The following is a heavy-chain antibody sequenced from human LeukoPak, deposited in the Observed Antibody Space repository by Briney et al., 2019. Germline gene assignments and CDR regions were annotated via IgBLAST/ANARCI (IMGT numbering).Heavy chain of an antibody. J-gene: IGHJ4*02. D-gene: IGHD6-6*01. CDR2: INHSGST. CDR3: ARGSGIAARSLGY. CDR1: GGSFSGYY. V-gene: IGHV4-34*01. Sequence: SETLSLTCAVYGGSFSGYYWRWVRQPPGKGLEWIGEINHSGSTNYNPSLKSRVTISVDTSKNQFSLKLSSVTAADTAVYYCARGSGIAARSLGYWGQGTLVTVSS.